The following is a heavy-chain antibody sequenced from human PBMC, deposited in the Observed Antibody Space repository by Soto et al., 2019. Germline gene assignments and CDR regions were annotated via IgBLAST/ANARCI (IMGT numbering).Heavy chain of an antibody. CDR1: GYSISSYY. J-gene: IGHJ4*02. Sequence: SETLSLTCTVSGYSISSYYWSWIRQPAGKGLEWIGRIYTRGSTNYNPSLKSRVTMSVDTPRNQFSLKLSSVTAADTAVYYCARAVHYYDSSGYCDYWGQGTLVTVSS. CDR2: IYTRGST. CDR3: ARAVHYYDSSGYCDY. D-gene: IGHD3-22*01. V-gene: IGHV4-4*07.